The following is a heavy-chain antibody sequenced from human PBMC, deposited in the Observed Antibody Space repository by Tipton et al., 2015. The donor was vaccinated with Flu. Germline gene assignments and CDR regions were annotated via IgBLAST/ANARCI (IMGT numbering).Heavy chain of an antibody. CDR2: IHRGGNN. J-gene: IGHJ2*01. V-gene: IGHV4-38-2*01. CDR3: ARMEWTVTTPRYFDL. D-gene: IGHD4-17*01. CDR1: GDSIGSRYY. Sequence: TLSLTCSVSGDSIGSRYYWGWIRQSPGKGLEWIGNIHRGGNNYYNPSLKSRVTISVDTSKNQFSLKLSSVTAADTAVYYCARMEWTVTTPRYFDLWGRGTLVTVSS.